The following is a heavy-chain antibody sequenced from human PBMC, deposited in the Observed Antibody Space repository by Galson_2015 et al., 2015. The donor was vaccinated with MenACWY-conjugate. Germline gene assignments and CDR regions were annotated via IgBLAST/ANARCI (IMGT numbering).Heavy chain of an antibody. J-gene: IGHJ4*02. V-gene: IGHV3-23*01. D-gene: IGHD1-14*01. CDR2: ITGGGGNT. Sequence: SLRLSCAATGFTFSNYAMSWVRQAPGKGLEWVSVITGGGGNTYDADSVKGRFAISRDNSKNTLYLQMNRLRAEDTAVYYCAKGRPQDGMDYWGQGTLVTVSS. CDR3: AKGRPQDGMDY. CDR1: GFTFSNYA.